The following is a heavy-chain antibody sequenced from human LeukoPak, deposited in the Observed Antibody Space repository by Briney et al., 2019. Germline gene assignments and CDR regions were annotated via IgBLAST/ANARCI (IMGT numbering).Heavy chain of an antibody. Sequence: ASVKVSCKASGYTFTSYYMRWVRQAPGQGLEWMGIINPSGGSTSYAQKFQGRVTMTRDTSTSTVYMELSSLRSEDTAVYYCARGGSQRITMVRGESWFDPWGQGTLVTVSS. CDR2: INPSGGST. D-gene: IGHD3-10*01. CDR3: ARGGSQRITMVRGESWFDP. J-gene: IGHJ5*02. CDR1: GYTFTSYY. V-gene: IGHV1-46*01.